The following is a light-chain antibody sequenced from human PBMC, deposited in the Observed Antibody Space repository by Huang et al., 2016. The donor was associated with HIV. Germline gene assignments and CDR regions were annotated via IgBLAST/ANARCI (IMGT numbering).Light chain of an antibody. Sequence: DIQMTQSPSSLSAPVGDRGTITCQASQDISNYLNWYQQKPGKAPKLLIYDASNLETGVPARFSGSGSGTDFTFTISSLQPEDIATYYCQHFDNLALTFGGGTKVQIK. CDR3: QHFDNLALT. CDR2: DAS. CDR1: QDISNY. V-gene: IGKV1-33*01. J-gene: IGKJ4*01.